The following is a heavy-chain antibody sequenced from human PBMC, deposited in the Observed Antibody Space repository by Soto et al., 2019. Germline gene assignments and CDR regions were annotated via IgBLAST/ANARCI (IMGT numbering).Heavy chain of an antibody. D-gene: IGHD3-10*01. V-gene: IGHV1-69*01. CDR2: LIPIFGTT. J-gene: IGHJ6*04. Sequence: QVQLVQSGTEVKKPGSSVKVSCKASGGTFRSNAISWVRQAPGQGLEWMGGLIPIFGTTNYAQKFQGRVTITADEAASTADMEMSSLRSDDTAVYYCASLPSFYYGSGYGMDVGGKGTKVTVSS. CDR3: ASLPSFYYGSGYGMDV. CDR1: GGTFRSNA.